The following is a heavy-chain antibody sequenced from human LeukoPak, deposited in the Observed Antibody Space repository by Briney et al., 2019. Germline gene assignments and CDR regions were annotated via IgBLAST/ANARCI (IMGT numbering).Heavy chain of an antibody. J-gene: IGHJ4*02. Sequence: SETLSLTCTVSGGSISSYYWSWIRQPPGKGLEWIGYIYYSGSTYYNPSLKSRVTISVDRSKNQFSLKLSSVTAADTAVYYCASVGMATFDYWGQGTLVTVSS. V-gene: IGHV4-59*12. D-gene: IGHD5-24*01. CDR2: IYYSGST. CDR1: GGSISSYY. CDR3: ASVGMATFDY.